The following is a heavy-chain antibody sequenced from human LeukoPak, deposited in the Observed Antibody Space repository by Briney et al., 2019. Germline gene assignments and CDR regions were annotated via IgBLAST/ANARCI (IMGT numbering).Heavy chain of an antibody. J-gene: IGHJ4*02. V-gene: IGHV4-59*08. D-gene: IGHD1-26*01. CDR1: GGSIGSYY. Sequence: PSETLSLTCTVSGGSIGSYYWSWIRQPPGKGLEWIGYIYYSGSTNYNPSLKSRVTISVDTSKNQFSLKLSSVTAADTAVYYCARLGVGATPLDEYYFDYWGQGTLVTVSS. CDR2: IYYSGST. CDR3: ARLGVGATPLDEYYFDY.